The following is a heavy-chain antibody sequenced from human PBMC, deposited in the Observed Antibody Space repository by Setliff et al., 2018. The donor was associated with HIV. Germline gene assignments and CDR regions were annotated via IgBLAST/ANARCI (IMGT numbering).Heavy chain of an antibody. CDR3: ARDPRSSWYDDAFDI. CDR1: GGSISSTTYW. J-gene: IGHJ3*02. CDR2: VYYSGST. V-gene: IGHV4-39*07. Sequence: SETLSLTCTVSGGSISSTTYWWGWIRQPPGKGLEWIGSVYYSGSTYYKPSLKSRVTISVDTSKNQFSLKLSSVTAADTAVYYCARDPRSSWYDDAFDIWGQGTMVTVSS. D-gene: IGHD6-13*01.